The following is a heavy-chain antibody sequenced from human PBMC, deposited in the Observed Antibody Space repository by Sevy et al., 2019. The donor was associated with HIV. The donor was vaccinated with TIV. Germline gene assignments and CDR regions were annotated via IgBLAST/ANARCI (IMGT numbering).Heavy chain of an antibody. V-gene: IGHV3-30*02. Sequence: GGSLRLSCAASGFSYSSYGMHWVRQAPGKGLEWVAYIQYDGRIKDYADSVKGRFTISRDNSKNTLDLQMNSLRVEDTAVYYCVKEGGGAGGDHWGQGTLVTVSS. D-gene: IGHD3-10*01. J-gene: IGHJ4*02. CDR1: GFSYSSYG. CDR3: VKEGGGAGGDH. CDR2: IQYDGRIK.